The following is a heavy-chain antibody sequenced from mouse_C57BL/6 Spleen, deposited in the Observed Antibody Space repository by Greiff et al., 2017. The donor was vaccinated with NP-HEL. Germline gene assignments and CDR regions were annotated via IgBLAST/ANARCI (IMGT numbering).Heavy chain of an antibody. CDR2: IDPENGDT. J-gene: IGHJ3*01. CDR1: GFNIKDDY. V-gene: IGHV14-4*01. D-gene: IGHD1-1*01. CDR3: TNYGSSYVRFAY. Sequence: EVQVVESGAELVRPGASVKLSCTASGFNIKDDYMHWVKQRPEQGLEWIGWIDPENGDTEYASKFQGKATITADTSSNTAYLQLSSLTSEDTAVYYCTNYGSSYVRFAYWGQGTLVTVSA.